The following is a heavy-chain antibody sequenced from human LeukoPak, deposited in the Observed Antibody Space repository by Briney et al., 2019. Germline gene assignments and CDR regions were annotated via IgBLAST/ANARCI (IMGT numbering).Heavy chain of an antibody. D-gene: IGHD1-1*01. CDR3: ARDVVNRIRNDYYMDV. CDR1: GFTLGNYW. CDR2: INQDVSEI. V-gene: IGHV3-7*01. J-gene: IGHJ6*03. Sequence: GGSLRLSCAASGFTLGNYWMSWVRQAPGKGLEWVANINQDVSEINYLDSVRGRFTISRDNAKQSLNLQMNSLRAEDTGLCYCARDVVNRIRNDYYMDVWGKGTTVTVSS.